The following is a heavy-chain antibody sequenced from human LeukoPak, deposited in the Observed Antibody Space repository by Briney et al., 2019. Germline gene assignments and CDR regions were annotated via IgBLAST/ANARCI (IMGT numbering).Heavy chain of an antibody. CDR3: ARVDWNWYFDL. CDR1: GGPISSYY. CDR2: IYYSGST. Sequence: PSETLSLTCTVSGGPISSYYWSWIRQPPGKGLEWIGYIYYSGSTNYNPALKSRATISVDTSKNQFSLKLSSVTAADTAVYYCARVDWNWYFDLWGRGTLVTVSS. D-gene: IGHD3-9*01. V-gene: IGHV4-59*01. J-gene: IGHJ2*01.